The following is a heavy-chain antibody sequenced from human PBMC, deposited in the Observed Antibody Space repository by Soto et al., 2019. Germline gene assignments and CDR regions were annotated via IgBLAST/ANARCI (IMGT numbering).Heavy chain of an antibody. CDR1: GFTFSDYA. D-gene: IGHD6-19*01. Sequence: VQLVASGGGVVQPGRSLRLSCAASGFTFSDYAMHWVRQAPGKGLEWVAVVSHDGRNTHYAVSVKGRFTISRDSSKNTVSLEMPSLRAEDTAVYYCAKGGRQWLVTSDFNYWGQGALVTVSS. V-gene: IGHV3-30*18. CDR2: VSHDGRNT. J-gene: IGHJ4*02. CDR3: AKGGRQWLVTSDFNY.